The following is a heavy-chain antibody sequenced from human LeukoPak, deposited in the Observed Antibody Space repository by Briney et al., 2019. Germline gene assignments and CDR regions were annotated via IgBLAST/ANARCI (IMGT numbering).Heavy chain of an antibody. D-gene: IGHD6-13*01. Sequence: DPGGSLRLSCTASGFTFGDYAMSWVRQAPGKGLEWVSSISSSSSYIYYADSVKGRFTISRDNAKNSLYLQMNSLRAEDTAVYYCARDFSSGRMIAAALYYFDYWGQGTLVTVSS. CDR3: ARDFSSGRMIAAALYYFDY. CDR1: GFTFGDYA. V-gene: IGHV3-21*01. J-gene: IGHJ4*02. CDR2: ISSSSSYI.